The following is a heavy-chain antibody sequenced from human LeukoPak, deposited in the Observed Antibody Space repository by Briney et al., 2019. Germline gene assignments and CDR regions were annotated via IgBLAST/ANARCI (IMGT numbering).Heavy chain of an antibody. Sequence: PSETLSLTCTVSGGSISSYYWSWIRLPPGKGLEWIGYIYDIGSTDYNPSLKSRVTISADTSKNQFSLSLNSVTAADTAVYYCARGFGSGSSSYYYGMDVWGQGTTVTISS. CDR1: GGSISSYY. J-gene: IGHJ6*02. V-gene: IGHV4-59*01. D-gene: IGHD3-10*01. CDR3: ARGFGSGSSSYYYGMDV. CDR2: IYDIGST.